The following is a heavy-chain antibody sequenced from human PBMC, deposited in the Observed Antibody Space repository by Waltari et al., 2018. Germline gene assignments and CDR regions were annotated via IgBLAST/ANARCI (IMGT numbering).Heavy chain of an antibody. CDR3: ARQTLGYCTSAACRRLET. Sequence: QVQLQESGPGLVRPSETLSLTCHVSGYLINTGFFWGWFRQPPGKGLEWIGNIYHDGTTYYNPSLKHRLMISLDTSKNQFSLRLNFVDVADTAVYYCARQTLGYCTSAACRRLETWGQGILVTVSS. J-gene: IGHJ5*02. CDR1: GYLINTGFF. D-gene: IGHD2-2*03. CDR2: IYHDGTT. V-gene: IGHV4-38-2*01.